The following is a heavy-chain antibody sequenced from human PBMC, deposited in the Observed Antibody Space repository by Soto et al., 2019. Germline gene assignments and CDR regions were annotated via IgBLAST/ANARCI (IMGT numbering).Heavy chain of an antibody. J-gene: IGHJ6*02. V-gene: IGHV3-23*01. D-gene: IGHD1-26*01. Sequence: GGSLRLSCAASGFTFSSYTMSWVRQGPGKGLEWVSSTSDSGDTTHYADSVKGRFTISRDDSKNTLFLQMSSLRAEDTAIYYCAKYTVGATQPDYYYYYGMDVWGQGTTVTVSS. CDR3: AKYTVGATQPDYYYYYGMDV. CDR2: TSDSGDTT. CDR1: GFTFSSYT.